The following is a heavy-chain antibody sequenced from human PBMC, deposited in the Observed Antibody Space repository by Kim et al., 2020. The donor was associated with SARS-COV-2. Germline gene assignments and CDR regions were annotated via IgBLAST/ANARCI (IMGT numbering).Heavy chain of an antibody. CDR1: GGSISGSSYY. CDR2: IYYSGST. J-gene: IGHJ5*02. V-gene: IGHV4-39*01. Sequence: SETLSLTCTVSGGSISGSSYYWGWIRQPPGKGLEWIGSIYYSGSTYYKPSLKSRVTISVDTSKNQFSLKLTSVTAADTAIYYCSRHYLGSAWHPCGLGTLVTVSS. CDR3: SRHYLGSAWHP. D-gene: IGHD1-1*01.